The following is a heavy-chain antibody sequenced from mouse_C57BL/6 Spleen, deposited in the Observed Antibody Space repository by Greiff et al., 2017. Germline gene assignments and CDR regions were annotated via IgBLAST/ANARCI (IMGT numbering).Heavy chain of an antibody. J-gene: IGHJ1*03. CDR3: ARYYYGSSYYEYFDV. CDR2: INPNNVGT. V-gene: IGHV1-18*01. D-gene: IGHD1-1*01. CDR1: GYTFTDYN. Sequence: VQLQQSGPELVKPGASVKIPCKASGYTFTDYNMDWVQQSHGKSLEWIGDINPNNVGTIYNQKFKGKATLTVDKSSSTAYMELRSLTSEDTAVYYCARYYYGSSYYEYFDVWGTGTTVTVSS.